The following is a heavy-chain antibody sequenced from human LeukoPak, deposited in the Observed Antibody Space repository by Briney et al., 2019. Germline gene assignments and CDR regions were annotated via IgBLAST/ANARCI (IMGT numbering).Heavy chain of an antibody. CDR2: IYYSGST. CDR3: ARESDNYYDSSGYYLGDAFDI. V-gene: IGHV4-59*01. Sequence: SETLSLTCTVSGGSISSYYWSWIRQPPGKGMEWIGYIYYSGSTNYNPSLKSRVTISVDTSKNQFSLKLSSVTAADTAVYYCARESDNYYDSSGYYLGDAFDIWGQGTMVTVSS. J-gene: IGHJ3*02. CDR1: GGSISSYY. D-gene: IGHD3-22*01.